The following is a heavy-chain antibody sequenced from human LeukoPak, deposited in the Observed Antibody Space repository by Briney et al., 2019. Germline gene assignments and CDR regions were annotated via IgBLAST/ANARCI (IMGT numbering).Heavy chain of an antibody. CDR3: ARGTSDWAYYYYGMDV. Sequence: SETLSLTCTVSGGSINSYYWSWIRQTPGKGLEWIGYIHYSGSTNSNPSLKSRVTISVDTSKNQFSLKLSSVTAADTAVYYCARGTSDWAYYYYGMDVWGQGTTVTVSS. D-gene: IGHD2-21*02. V-gene: IGHV4-59*01. CDR2: IHYSGST. J-gene: IGHJ6*02. CDR1: GGSINSYY.